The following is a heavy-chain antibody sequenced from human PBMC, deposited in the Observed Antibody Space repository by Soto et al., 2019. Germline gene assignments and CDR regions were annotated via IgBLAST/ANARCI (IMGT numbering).Heavy chain of an antibody. D-gene: IGHD1-26*01. CDR2: ASYSGSP. CDR1: GGSIGSHY. V-gene: IGHV4-59*08. Sequence: QVQLQESGPGLVKPSETLSLTCTVSGGSIGSHYWSWIRQPPGEGLEWIGRASYSGSPSYNPSLKSRVTISIDTSKNQFSLKLTSGTAADTAVYYCARQWVGDYWGQGILVTVSS. CDR3: ARQWVGDY. J-gene: IGHJ4*02.